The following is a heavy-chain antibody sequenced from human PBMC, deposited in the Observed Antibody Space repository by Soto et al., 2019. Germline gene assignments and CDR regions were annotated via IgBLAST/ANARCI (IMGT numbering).Heavy chain of an antibody. V-gene: IGHV4-59*01. CDR2: MYYTGFT. J-gene: IGHJ5*02. CDR3: ENVVGKNSFAP. CDR1: GGSIRGYY. D-gene: IGHD2-15*01. Sequence: PSETRSLTCTVAGGSIRGYYWNWIRQPPGNGLELIGYMYYTGFTYYNPSLKSRGTVSLDTSRSQFSLKLTSLTAADTVVYYCENVVGKNSFAPWGKET.